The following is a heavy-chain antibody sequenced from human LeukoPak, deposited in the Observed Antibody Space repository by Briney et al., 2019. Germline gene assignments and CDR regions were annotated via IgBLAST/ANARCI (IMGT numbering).Heavy chain of an antibody. D-gene: IGHD6-19*01. J-gene: IGHJ4*02. CDR3: AKTAASGWYYFDY. Sequence: GGSLRLSCAASGFTFSSYGMHWVRQAPGKGLEGVAVISYDGSNKYYADSVKGRFTISRDNSKNTLYLQMNSLRAEDTAVYYCAKTAASGWYYFDYWGQGTLVTVSS. CDR2: ISYDGSNK. CDR1: GFTFSSYG. V-gene: IGHV3-30*18.